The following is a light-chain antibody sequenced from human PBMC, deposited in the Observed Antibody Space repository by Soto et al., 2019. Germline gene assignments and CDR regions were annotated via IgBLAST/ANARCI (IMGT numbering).Light chain of an antibody. CDR2: GAS. J-gene: IGKJ4*01. CDR3: QQYNNWPPLT. V-gene: IGKV3-15*01. CDR1: QSVSGN. Sequence: EIVMTQSPATLSVSSGERATLSCRAGQSVSGNLAWYQQKPGQAPRLLIYGASTRATGIPARFSGSGSGTEFTLTISSLQSEDFAVYYCQQYNNWPPLTFGGGTKVEIK.